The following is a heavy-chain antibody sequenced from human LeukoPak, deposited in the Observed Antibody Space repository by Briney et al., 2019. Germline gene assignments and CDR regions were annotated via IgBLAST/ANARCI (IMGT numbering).Heavy chain of an antibody. CDR2: MNPNSGNT. D-gene: IGHD6-19*01. J-gene: IGHJ4*02. Sequence: GASVKVSCKASGYTFTSYDINWVRQATGQGLEWMGWMNPNSGNTGYAQKLQGRVTMTTDTSTSTAYMELRSLRSDDTAVYYCYRGHSSGWYGVYWGQGTLVTVSS. CDR1: GYTFTSYD. CDR3: YRGHSSGWYGVY. V-gene: IGHV1-8*02.